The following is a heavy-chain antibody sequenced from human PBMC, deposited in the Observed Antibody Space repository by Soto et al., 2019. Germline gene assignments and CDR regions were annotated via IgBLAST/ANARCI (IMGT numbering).Heavy chain of an antibody. CDR3: ARSYSSGWEFDY. Sequence: GGSLRLSCAASGFTFSSYAMSWVRQAPGKGLEWVSAISGSGGSTYYADPVKGRFTISRDNSKNTLYLQMNSLRAEDTAVYYCARSYSSGWEFDYWGQGTQVTVSS. V-gene: IGHV3-23*01. CDR2: ISGSGGST. D-gene: IGHD6-19*01. J-gene: IGHJ4*02. CDR1: GFTFSSYA.